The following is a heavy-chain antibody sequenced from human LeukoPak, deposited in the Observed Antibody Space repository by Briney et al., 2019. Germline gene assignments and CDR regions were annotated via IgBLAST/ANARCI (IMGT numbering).Heavy chain of an antibody. CDR1: GGTFSSYA. CDR3: ARDSMVRGVTTYGMDV. CDR2: IIPILGIA. V-gene: IGHV1-69*04. Sequence: SVKVSCKASGGTFSSYAISWVRQAPGQGLEWMGRIIPILGIANYAQKFQGRVTITADKSTSTAYMELSSLRSEDTAVYYCARDSMVRGVTTYGMDVWGQGTTVTVSS. J-gene: IGHJ6*02. D-gene: IGHD3-10*01.